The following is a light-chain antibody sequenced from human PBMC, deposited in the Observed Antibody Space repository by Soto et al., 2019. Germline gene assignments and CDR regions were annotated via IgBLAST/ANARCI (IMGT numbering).Light chain of an antibody. CDR3: AAWDDSRYGVV. J-gene: IGLJ2*01. Sequence: QSVLTQSPSASGTPGQRVIIACSGSSSNIGSNHVNWYRHLPGAAPKLLIFRSDQRPSGVPDRSSGSKSGTTASLAISGLQSGDEDDYYCAAWDDSRYGVVFGGGTKLTVL. CDR2: RSD. V-gene: IGLV1-44*01. CDR1: SSNIGSNH.